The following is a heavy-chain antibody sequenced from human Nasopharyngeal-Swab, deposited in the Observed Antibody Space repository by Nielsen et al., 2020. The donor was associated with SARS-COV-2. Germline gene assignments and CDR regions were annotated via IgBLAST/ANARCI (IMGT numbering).Heavy chain of an antibody. D-gene: IGHD1-26*01. Sequence: VREAPGKGLEWVSAISGSGGSTYYADSVKGRFTISRDNSKNTLYLQMNSLRAEDTAVYYCAKDPYSGSYQMPVNWFDPWGQGTLVTVSS. V-gene: IGHV3-23*01. CDR2: ISGSGGST. J-gene: IGHJ5*02. CDR3: AKDPYSGSYQMPVNWFDP.